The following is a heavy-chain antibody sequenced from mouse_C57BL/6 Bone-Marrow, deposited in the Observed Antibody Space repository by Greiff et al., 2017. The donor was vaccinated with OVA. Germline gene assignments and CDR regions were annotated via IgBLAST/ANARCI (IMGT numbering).Heavy chain of an antibody. V-gene: IGHV5-17*01. CDR1: GFTFSDYG. CDR2: ISSGSSTI. Sequence: EVQLVESGGGLVKPGGSLKLSCAASGFTFSDYGMHWVRQAPEKGLEWVAYISSGSSTIYYADTVKGRFTISRDNAKNTLFLQMTSLRSEDAAMYYCAGPYDCNGYWYFDVWGTGTTVTVSS. J-gene: IGHJ1*03. D-gene: IGHD2-4*01. CDR3: AGPYDCNGYWYFDV.